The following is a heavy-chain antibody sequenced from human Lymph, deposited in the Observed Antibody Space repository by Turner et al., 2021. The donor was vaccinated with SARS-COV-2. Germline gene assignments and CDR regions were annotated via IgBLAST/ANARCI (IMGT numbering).Heavy chain of an antibody. CDR3: ARLVRRAEYYFDY. J-gene: IGHJ4*02. CDR1: GGSISSSSYY. V-gene: IGHV4-39*01. Sequence: QLQLQESGPGLVKPSETLSLTCTVSGGSISSSSYYWGWLRQPPGGGLEWIGDIYYSGRHYYNPYLKSRVTISVDTSKNKFSLKLSSVTAADTAVYYCARLVRRAEYYFDYWGQGTLVTVSS. D-gene: IGHD3-10*01. CDR2: IYYSGRH.